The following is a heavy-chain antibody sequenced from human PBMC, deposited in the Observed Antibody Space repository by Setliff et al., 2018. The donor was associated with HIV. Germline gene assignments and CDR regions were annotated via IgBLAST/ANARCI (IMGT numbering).Heavy chain of an antibody. CDR1: GGSFSGYY. D-gene: IGHD6-13*01. J-gene: IGHJ6*02. CDR3: RFTGREGAAAGEDLPYVEDVVEDV. V-gene: IGHV4-34*01. CDR2: INHSGRT. Sequence: PSETLSLTCAVYGGSFSGYYWSWNRQPPGKGLEWIGEINHSGRTNYNPSLKSRVTISVDTSKNQISLKLSSVTAADTAVYYCRFTGREGAAAGEDLPYVEDVVEDVWGQGTTVTVSS.